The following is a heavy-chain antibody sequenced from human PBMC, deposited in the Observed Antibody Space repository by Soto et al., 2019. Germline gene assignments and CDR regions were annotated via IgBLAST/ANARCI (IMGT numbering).Heavy chain of an antibody. D-gene: IGHD3-22*01. CDR2: IYWDDQK. Sequence: QITLKESGPTLVKPTQTLTLTCTFPWLSLSKRGVGVAWIRHPPGKAMEGLALIYWDDQKRYSPSLKSRLTITKDPSKNQVVLTMANMVPVDTATYYCAHRRVDNSGYSGAFALWGQGTMVTVFS. V-gene: IGHV2-5*02. J-gene: IGHJ3*01. CDR1: WLSLSKRGVG. CDR3: AHRRVDNSGYSGAFAL.